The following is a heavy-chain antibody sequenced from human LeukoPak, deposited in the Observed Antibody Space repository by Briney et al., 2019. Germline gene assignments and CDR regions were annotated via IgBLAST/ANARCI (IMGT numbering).Heavy chain of an antibody. CDR1: GFTFSSFG. D-gene: IGHD3-16*01. CDR2: ISSSGTII. J-gene: IGHJ4*02. V-gene: IGHV3-48*01. CDR3: ARELTALDY. Sequence: GGSLRLSCAASGFTFSSFGMIWVRQAPGNGLEWVSYISSSGTIITYADSVKGRFTISRDNDKNSLYLQMNSLSAEDTAVYYCARELTALDYWGQGTLVTVSS.